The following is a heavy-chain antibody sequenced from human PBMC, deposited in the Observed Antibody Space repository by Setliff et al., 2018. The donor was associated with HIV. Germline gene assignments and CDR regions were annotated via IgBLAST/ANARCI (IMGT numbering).Heavy chain of an antibody. V-gene: IGHV4-61*09. CDR3: ARHRDPPGSRWIYYYYYMDL. J-gene: IGHJ6*03. D-gene: IGHD6-13*01. CDR1: GASISNSNSY. CDR2: IHISGTT. Sequence: SETLSLTCTVYGASISNSNSYWSWIRQPAGKGLEWIGQIHISGTTNYNPSLKSRVTISIDTSKHQFSLRLTSVTAADTGVYYCARHRDPPGSRWIYYYYYMDLWGEGTTVTVSS.